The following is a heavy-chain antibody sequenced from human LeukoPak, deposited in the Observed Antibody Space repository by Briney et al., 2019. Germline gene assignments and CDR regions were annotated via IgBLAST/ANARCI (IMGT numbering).Heavy chain of an antibody. CDR1: GGTSSSYA. Sequence: SVKVSCKASGGTSSSYAISWVRQAPGQGVEWMGRIIPILGIANYAQKFQGRVTITADKSTSTAYMELSSLRSEDTAVYYCARDWAEYYDSSGYYYDYGMDVWGQGTTVTVSS. V-gene: IGHV1-69*04. CDR3: ARDWAEYYDSSGYYYDYGMDV. D-gene: IGHD3-22*01. CDR2: IIPILGIA. J-gene: IGHJ6*02.